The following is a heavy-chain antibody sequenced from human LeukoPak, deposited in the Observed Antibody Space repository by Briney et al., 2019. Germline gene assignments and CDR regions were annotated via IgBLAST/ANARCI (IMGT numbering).Heavy chain of an antibody. CDR3: ARPMVRGVIPDY. V-gene: IGHV3-11*01. CDR2: ISSSGSTI. Sequence: GGSLRLSCAASGFTFGSYGMSWIRQAPGKGLEWVSYISSSGSTIYYADSVKGRFTISRDNAKNSLYLQMNSLRAEDTAVYYCARPMVRGVIPDYWGQGTLVTVSS. J-gene: IGHJ4*02. D-gene: IGHD3-10*01. CDR1: GFTFGSYG.